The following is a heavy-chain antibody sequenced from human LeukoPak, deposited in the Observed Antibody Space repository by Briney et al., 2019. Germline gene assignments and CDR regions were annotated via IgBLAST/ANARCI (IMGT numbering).Heavy chain of an antibody. Sequence: GGSLRLSCAASGFTFSSYGMHWVRQAPGKGLEWVAFIRYDGSNKYYADSVKGRFTISRDNSKNTLYLQMNSLRAEDTAVYYCVKSAGTTPSDAFDIWGQGTMVTVSS. D-gene: IGHD1-1*01. CDR2: IRYDGSNK. CDR3: VKSAGTTPSDAFDI. J-gene: IGHJ3*02. V-gene: IGHV3-30*02. CDR1: GFTFSSYG.